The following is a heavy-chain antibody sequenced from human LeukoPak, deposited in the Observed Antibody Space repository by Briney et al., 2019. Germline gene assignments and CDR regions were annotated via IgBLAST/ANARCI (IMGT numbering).Heavy chain of an antibody. Sequence: ETXSXXCTISGGSISDYYWSWMRQSPGKGLEWIGYIYHTGSTSYSLSLKSRVTISAETSKKQFSLKLSSVTAADAAVYYCASRKLGNDYWGQGTLVTVSS. CDR1: GGSISDYY. J-gene: IGHJ4*02. CDR2: IYHTGST. V-gene: IGHV4-59*01. CDR3: ASRKLGNDY. D-gene: IGHD7-27*01.